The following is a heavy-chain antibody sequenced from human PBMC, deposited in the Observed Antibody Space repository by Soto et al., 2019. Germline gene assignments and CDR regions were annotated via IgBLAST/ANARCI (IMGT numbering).Heavy chain of an antibody. CDR2: IYYSGST. D-gene: IGHD6-13*01. V-gene: IGHV4-59*08. Sequence: SETLSLTCTVSGGSISSYYWSWIRQPPGKGLEWIGYIYYSGSTYYNPSLKSRVTISVDTSKNQFSLKLSSVTAADTAVYYCARVIDRYSSRTLRPWGPYFDYWGQGTLVTVSS. CDR1: GGSISSYY. CDR3: ARVIDRYSSRTLRPWGPYFDY. J-gene: IGHJ4*02.